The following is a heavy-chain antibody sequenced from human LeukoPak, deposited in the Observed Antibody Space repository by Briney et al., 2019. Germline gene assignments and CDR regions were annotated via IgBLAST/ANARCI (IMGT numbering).Heavy chain of an antibody. Sequence: SETLSLTCAVYGGSFSGYYWSWIRQPPGKGLEWIGEINHSGSTNYNPSLKSRDTISVDTSKNQFSLKLSSVTAADTAVYYCARTGNGRKEPYYYYMDVWGKGTTVTVSS. J-gene: IGHJ6*03. CDR1: GGSFSGYY. CDR2: INHSGST. V-gene: IGHV4-34*01. D-gene: IGHD1-14*01. CDR3: ARTGNGRKEPYYYYMDV.